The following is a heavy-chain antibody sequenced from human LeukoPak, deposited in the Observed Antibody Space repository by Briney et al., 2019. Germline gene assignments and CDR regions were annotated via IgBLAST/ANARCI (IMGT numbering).Heavy chain of an antibody. V-gene: IGHV3-7*01. CDR1: GFTFSNNY. D-gene: IGHD2-8*01. CDR3: AREEWYHFDF. CDR2: IKQDGSEK. J-gene: IGHJ4*02. Sequence: PGGSLGLSCAASGFTFSNNYMNWVRQAPGKGLEWVANIKQDGSEKNYVDSVKGRFTISRDNAKNSLYLEMSSLRFEDTAVYYCAREEWYHFDFWGQGTLVTVSS.